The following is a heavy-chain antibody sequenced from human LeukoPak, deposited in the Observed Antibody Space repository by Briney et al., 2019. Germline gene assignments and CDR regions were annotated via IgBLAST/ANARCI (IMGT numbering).Heavy chain of an antibody. V-gene: IGHV3-48*04. D-gene: IGHD2-2*02. Sequence: GGSLRLSCAASGFAFSNYWMTWVRQAPGKGLEWVSYISTSSSTIYYADSVKGRFTISRDNAKNSLYLQMNSLRAEDTAVYYCARGRGGYCSSTSCYTMDVWGKGTTVTVSS. CDR2: ISTSSSTI. J-gene: IGHJ6*03. CDR3: ARGRGGYCSSTSCYTMDV. CDR1: GFAFSNYW.